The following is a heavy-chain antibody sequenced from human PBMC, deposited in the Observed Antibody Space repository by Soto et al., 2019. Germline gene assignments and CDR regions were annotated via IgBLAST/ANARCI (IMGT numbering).Heavy chain of an antibody. CDR1: GGSFSGYY. Sequence: QVQLQQWGAGPLRPLETLSLTCGVSGGSFSGYYWAWIRQPPGKGLEWIGEINDRGSINYNPSLKSRVSTSVDTSKNHYSLQLRSVTAADTAVYYCARESHDILTGPPWVWYFDLWGRGTLVTVSS. CDR2: INDRGSI. CDR3: ARESHDILTGPPWVWYFDL. J-gene: IGHJ2*01. D-gene: IGHD3-9*01. V-gene: IGHV4-34*01.